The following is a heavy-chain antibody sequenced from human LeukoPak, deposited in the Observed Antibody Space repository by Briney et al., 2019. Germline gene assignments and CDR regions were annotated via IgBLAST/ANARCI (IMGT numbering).Heavy chain of an antibody. Sequence: SETLSLTCTVSGGPISSGDYYWSWIRQPPGKGLEWIGYIYYSGSTYYNPSLKSRVTISVDTSKNQFSLKLSSVTAADTAVYYCATASIVSSGWYMDYWGQGTLVTVSS. J-gene: IGHJ4*02. CDR2: IYYSGST. V-gene: IGHV4-30-4*01. CDR3: ATASIVSSGWYMDY. CDR1: GGPISSGDYY. D-gene: IGHD6-19*01.